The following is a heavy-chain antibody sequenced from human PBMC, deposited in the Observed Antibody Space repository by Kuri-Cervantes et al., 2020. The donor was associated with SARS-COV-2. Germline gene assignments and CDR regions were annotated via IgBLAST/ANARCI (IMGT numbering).Heavy chain of an antibody. V-gene: IGHV1-69*13. CDR1: GGTFSSYA. D-gene: IGHD5-24*01. Sequence: SVKVSCKASGGTFSSYAISWVRQAPGQGLEWMGGIIPIFGTANYAQKFQGRVTITADESTSTAYMELSSLRSEDTAVYYCASSEMATILRRNENYYYYMDVWGKGTTVTVSS. J-gene: IGHJ6*03. CDR2: IIPIFGTA. CDR3: ASSEMATILRRNENYYYYMDV.